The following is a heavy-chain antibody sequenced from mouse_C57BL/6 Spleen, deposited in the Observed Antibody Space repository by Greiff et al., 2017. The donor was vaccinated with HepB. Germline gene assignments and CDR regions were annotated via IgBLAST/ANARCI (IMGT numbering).Heavy chain of an antibody. CDR3: ARGGYSGFAY. J-gene: IGHJ3*01. V-gene: IGHV5-17*01. CDR2: ISSGSSTI. CDR1: GFTFSDYG. D-gene: IGHD1-1*01. Sequence: EVNLVESGGGLVKPGGSLKLSCAASGFTFSDYGMHWVRQAPEKGLEWVAYISSGSSTIYYADTVKGRFTISRDNAKNTLFLQMTSLRSEDTAMYYCARGGYSGFAYWGQGTLVTVSA.